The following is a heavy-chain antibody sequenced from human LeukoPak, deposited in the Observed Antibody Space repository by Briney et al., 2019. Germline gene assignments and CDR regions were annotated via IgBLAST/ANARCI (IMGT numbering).Heavy chain of an antibody. J-gene: IGHJ4*02. Sequence: ASVKVSCKASRYTFTSYDINWVREAAGQGLEWMGWMNPNTGRTGYAQKFQGRITMTRDTSINTAYMELTNLRSEDTAIYYCARLSQTPDYYTLGGYYYLGYWGQGTPVTVSS. CDR2: MNPNTGRT. CDR1: RYTFTSYD. CDR3: ARLSQTPDYYTLGGYYYLGY. V-gene: IGHV1-8*01. D-gene: IGHD3-10*01.